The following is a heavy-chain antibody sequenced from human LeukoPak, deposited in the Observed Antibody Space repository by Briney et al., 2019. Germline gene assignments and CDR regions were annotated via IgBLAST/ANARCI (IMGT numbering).Heavy chain of an antibody. CDR1: GFTFGDYG. D-gene: IGHD3-22*01. CDR3: ARMNYYDSSGYSAFDI. CDR2: INWNGGST. V-gene: IGHV3-20*04. J-gene: IGHJ3*02. Sequence: GGSLRLSCAASGFTFGDYGMSWVRQAPGKGLEWVSGINWNGGSTGYADSVKGRFTISRDNAKNSLYLQMNSLRAEDTALYYCARMNYYDSSGYSAFDIWGQGTTVTVSS.